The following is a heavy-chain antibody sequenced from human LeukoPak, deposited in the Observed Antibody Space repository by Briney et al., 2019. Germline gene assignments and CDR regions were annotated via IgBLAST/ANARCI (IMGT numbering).Heavy chain of an antibody. Sequence: ASVKVSCKAFGYTCTSYGITWVRQAPGQGLEWMGWISAYNGNTNYAQNLQGRVTMTTDASTSTAYMELRSLRSDDTAVYYCARRSGTGVGAYYYNGMDVWGQGTTVTVSS. CDR3: ARRSGTGVGAYYYNGMDV. D-gene: IGHD7-27*01. J-gene: IGHJ6*02. V-gene: IGHV1-18*01. CDR1: GYTCTSYG. CDR2: ISAYNGNT.